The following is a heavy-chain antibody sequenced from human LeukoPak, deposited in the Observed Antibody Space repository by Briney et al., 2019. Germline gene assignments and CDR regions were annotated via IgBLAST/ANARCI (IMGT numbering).Heavy chain of an antibody. CDR1: GFTFDDYA. CDR3: ARDYWSYSASWLDF. Sequence: GRSLRLSCAASGFTFDDYAMNWVRQAPGKGLEWLSYITTSSDTIYYADSVKGRFTISRDNANNSLYLQMNSLTAEDTAVYYCARDYWSYSASWLDFWGQGTLVTVSS. V-gene: IGHV3-48*01. D-gene: IGHD6-13*01. J-gene: IGHJ4*02. CDR2: ITTSSDTI.